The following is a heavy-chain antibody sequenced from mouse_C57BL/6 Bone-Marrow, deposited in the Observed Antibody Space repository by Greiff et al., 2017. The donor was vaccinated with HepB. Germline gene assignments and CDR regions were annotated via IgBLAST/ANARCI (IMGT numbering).Heavy chain of an antibody. J-gene: IGHJ3*01. CDR3: ARYDYDDGGFAY. CDR1: GYTFTSYW. Sequence: VQLQQPGAELVRPGSSVKLSCTASGYTFTSYWMHWVKQRPIHGLEWIGNIDPSDSETHYNQKFKDKATLTVDKSSSTLYMQLSSLTSEDSAVYYWARYDYDDGGFAYWGQGTRVTVSA. V-gene: IGHV1-52*01. CDR2: IDPSDSET. D-gene: IGHD2-4*01.